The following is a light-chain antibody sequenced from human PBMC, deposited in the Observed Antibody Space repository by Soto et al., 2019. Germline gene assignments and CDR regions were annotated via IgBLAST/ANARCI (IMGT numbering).Light chain of an antibody. CDR3: QQYLTSPKT. Sequence: EIVLTESPGTLSLSPGERATVSCSASQSVSSSYLAWYQQKPGQAPRLLIYGASSRATGIPDRFSGSGSGTDFTLTISRLEPEDFAVYYCQQYLTSPKTFGQGTKVDIK. J-gene: IGKJ1*01. CDR2: GAS. V-gene: IGKV3-20*01. CDR1: QSVSSSY.